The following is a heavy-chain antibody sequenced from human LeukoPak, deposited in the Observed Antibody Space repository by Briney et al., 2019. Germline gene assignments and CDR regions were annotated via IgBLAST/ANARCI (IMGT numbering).Heavy chain of an antibody. Sequence: GGSLRLSCATSGFTFSNYGMTWVRQAPGKGLEWVSVISASGSTTYYADSVKGRFTISRDNSKNTLYLQMNSLRAEDTAVYYCATVFDYWGQGTLVTVSS. J-gene: IGHJ4*02. CDR2: ISASGSTT. V-gene: IGHV3-23*01. CDR3: ATVFDY. CDR1: GFTFSNYG.